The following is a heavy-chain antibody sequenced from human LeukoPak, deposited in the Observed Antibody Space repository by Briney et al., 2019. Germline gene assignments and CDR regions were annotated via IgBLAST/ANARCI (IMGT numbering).Heavy chain of an antibody. V-gene: IGHV4-4*07. Sequence: SETLSLTCTVSGGSISNYYWSWIRQPAGKGLEWIGRVYSSGSTNYNPSLKSRVTMSVDTSKNQFSLKLSSVTAADTAVYYCARHYCGGDCYSRWYFDLWGRGALVTVSS. D-gene: IGHD2-21*02. J-gene: IGHJ2*01. CDR2: VYSSGST. CDR3: ARHYCGGDCYSRWYFDL. CDR1: GGSISNYY.